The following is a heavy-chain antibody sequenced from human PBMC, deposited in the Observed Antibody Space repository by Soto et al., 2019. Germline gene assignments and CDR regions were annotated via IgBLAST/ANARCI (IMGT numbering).Heavy chain of an antibody. CDR2: INHSGST. Sequence: PSETLSLTCAVCGGSFSGYYGSWIRQPPGKGLEWIGEINHSGSTNYNPSLKSRVTISVDTSKNQFSLKLSSVTAADTAVYYCARGRDGYCSGGSCYRPFGMDVWGQGTTVTVSS. CDR3: ARGRDGYCSGGSCYRPFGMDV. J-gene: IGHJ6*02. D-gene: IGHD2-15*01. V-gene: IGHV4-34*01. CDR1: GGSFSGYY.